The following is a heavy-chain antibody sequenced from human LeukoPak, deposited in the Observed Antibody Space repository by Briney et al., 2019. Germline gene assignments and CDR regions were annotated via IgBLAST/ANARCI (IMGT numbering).Heavy chain of an antibody. J-gene: IGHJ4*02. V-gene: IGHV3-30*04. Sequence: PGGSLRLSCAASGFSFNTFAMHWVRQAPDKGLEWVAVISDDGSKKYHADSVKGRFTISRDNSKNTLYLQMNSLRAEDTAVYYCSRGDYEDNWGQGTLVTVSS. CDR2: ISDDGSKK. CDR1: GFSFNTFA. CDR3: SRGDYEDN. D-gene: IGHD4-17*01.